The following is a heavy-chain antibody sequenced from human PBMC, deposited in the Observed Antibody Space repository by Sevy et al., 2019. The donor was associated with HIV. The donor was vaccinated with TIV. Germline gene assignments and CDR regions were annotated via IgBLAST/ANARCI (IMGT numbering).Heavy chain of an antibody. J-gene: IGHJ4*02. CDR1: GFTFSNCV. Sequence: GGSLRLSCAASGFTFSNCVMHWVRQAPGKGLEWVALISLHGTNKDYRDSVKGRFTISRDDAKNTVYVEMTSLTVEDTALYYCVRETGGSGSAGYFGDWGQGTLVTVSS. CDR2: ISLHGTNK. D-gene: IGHD2-15*01. V-gene: IGHV3-30*04. CDR3: VRETGGSGSAGYFGD.